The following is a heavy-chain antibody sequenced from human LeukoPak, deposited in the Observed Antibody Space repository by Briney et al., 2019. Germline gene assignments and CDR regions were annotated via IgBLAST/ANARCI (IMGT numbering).Heavy chain of an antibody. CDR3: AINPIAAAST. CDR1: GYTFTSYY. D-gene: IGHD6-13*01. Sequence: ASVNVSCTASGYTFTSYYMHWVRQAPGQGIEWMGWIYPNSGGTNYAQKFQGKVTMTRDTSISTAYMELSRLRRDDTGVYYCAINPIAAASTGGQGTLVTVSS. J-gene: IGHJ4*02. V-gene: IGHV1-2*02. CDR2: IYPNSGGT.